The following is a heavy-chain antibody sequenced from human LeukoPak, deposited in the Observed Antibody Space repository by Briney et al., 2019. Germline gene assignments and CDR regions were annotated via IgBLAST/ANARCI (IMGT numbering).Heavy chain of an antibody. Sequence: GRSLRLSCAASGFTFSSYGMHWVRQAPGKGLEWVAVIWYDGSNKYYADSVKGRFTISRDNSKNTLYLQMNSLRAEDTAVYYCTRDGSGDSYGQPFDYWGQGTLVTVSS. V-gene: IGHV3-33*01. J-gene: IGHJ4*02. CDR2: IWYDGSNK. CDR1: GFTFSSYG. CDR3: TRDGSGDSYGQPFDY. D-gene: IGHD5-18*01.